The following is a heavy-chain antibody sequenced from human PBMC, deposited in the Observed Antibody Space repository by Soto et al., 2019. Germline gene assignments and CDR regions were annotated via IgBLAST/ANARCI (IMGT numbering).Heavy chain of an antibody. CDR2: IYYSGST. V-gene: IGHV4-39*01. Sequence: PETLSLTNSFSGGSIISSSYYWGWIRQPPEKGLEWIGSIYYSGSTYYNPSLKSRVTISVDTSKNQFSLKLRSVTAAYTEVYYGSRQGTRGLNYSYYGIDVLGKGTTVS. CDR1: GGSIISSSYY. J-gene: IGHJ6*04. CDR3: SRQGTRGLNYSYYGIDV. D-gene: IGHD2-8*01.